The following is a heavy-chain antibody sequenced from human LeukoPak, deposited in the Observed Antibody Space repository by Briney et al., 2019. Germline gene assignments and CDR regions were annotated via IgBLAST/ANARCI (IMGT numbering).Heavy chain of an antibody. V-gene: IGHV3-48*02. Sequence: GGSLRLSCAASGFTFSSYSMNWVRQAPGKGLEWVSYISSSSSTIYYADSVKGRFTISRDIAKNSLYPQMNSLRDEDTAVYYCAKGSPLLSLWGQGTLVTVSS. CDR2: ISSSSSTI. CDR3: AKGSPLLSL. CDR1: GFTFSSYS. D-gene: IGHD3-10*01. J-gene: IGHJ4*02.